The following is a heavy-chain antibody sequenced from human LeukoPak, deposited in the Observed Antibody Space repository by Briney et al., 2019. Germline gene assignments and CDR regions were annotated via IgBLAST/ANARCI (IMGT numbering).Heavy chain of an antibody. V-gene: IGHV3-33*01. CDR2: TYYDGSNK. D-gene: IGHD5-18*01. CDR1: GFTFSSYG. J-gene: IGHJ2*01. CDR3: ARNVDTAMFNWHFDL. Sequence: GGSLRLSCAASGFTFSSYGMHWVRQAPGKGLEWVAITYYDGSNKYYADSVRGRFTISRDNSKNTLYLQMNNLRAEDTAVYYCARNVDTAMFNWHFDLWGRGTLVTVSS.